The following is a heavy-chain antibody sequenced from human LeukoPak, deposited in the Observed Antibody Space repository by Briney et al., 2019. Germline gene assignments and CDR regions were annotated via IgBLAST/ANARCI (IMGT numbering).Heavy chain of an antibody. J-gene: IGHJ4*02. D-gene: IGHD3-10*01. CDR2: ISAYNGNT. CDR1: GYTFTSYG. CDR3: ARARTGSGNYYYSFDY. V-gene: IGHV1-18*01. Sequence: GASVKVSCKASGYTFTSYGISWVRQAPGQVLGWMGWISAYNGNTNYAHKFQDRVTMTTDTSTSTAYMELRSLRSDDTAVYYCARARTGSGNYYYSFDYWGQGTLVTVSS.